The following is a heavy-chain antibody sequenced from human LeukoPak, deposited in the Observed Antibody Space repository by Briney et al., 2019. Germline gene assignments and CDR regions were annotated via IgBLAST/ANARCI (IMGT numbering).Heavy chain of an antibody. Sequence: PGGSLRLSCAASGFTFSDYYMSWIRQAPGKGLEWVSYIGSSGSTIYYADSVKGRFTISRDNAKNSLYLQMNSLRAEDTAVYYCATGRVKADYYYYYYMDVWGKGTTVTVSS. CDR1: GFTFSDYY. CDR2: IGSSGSTI. D-gene: IGHD2-15*01. J-gene: IGHJ6*03. CDR3: ATGRVKADYYYYYYMDV. V-gene: IGHV3-11*04.